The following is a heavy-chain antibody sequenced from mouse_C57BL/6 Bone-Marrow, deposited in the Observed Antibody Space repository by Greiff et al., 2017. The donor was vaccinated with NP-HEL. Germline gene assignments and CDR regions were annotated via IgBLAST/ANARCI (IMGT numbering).Heavy chain of an antibody. CDR3: ARDDYGSIMDN. CDR2: IYPGDGDT. D-gene: IGHD2-2*01. V-gene: IGHV1-80*01. Sequence: QVQLQQSGAELVKPGASVKISCKASGYAFSSYWMNWVKQRPGKGLEWIGQIYPGDGDTNYNGKLKGKATLHADTYSSTAYMQLSSLTSEDYAVYFCARDDYGSIMDNWGQGTSVTVTS. J-gene: IGHJ4*01. CDR1: GYAFSSYW.